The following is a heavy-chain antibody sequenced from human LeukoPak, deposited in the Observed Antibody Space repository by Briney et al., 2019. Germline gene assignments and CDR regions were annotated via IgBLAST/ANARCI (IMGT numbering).Heavy chain of an antibody. CDR1: GFTFSSYG. D-gene: IGHD3-22*01. J-gene: IGHJ4*02. CDR3: ARGNYYDSSGYFDY. Sequence: GGSLRLSCEASGFTFSSYGMHWVRQAPGKGLEWVAVIWYDGSNKYYADSVKGRFTISRDNYKNTLYLQMNSLRAEDTAVYYCARGNYYDSSGYFDYWGQGTLVTVSS. CDR2: IWYDGSNK. V-gene: IGHV3-33*01.